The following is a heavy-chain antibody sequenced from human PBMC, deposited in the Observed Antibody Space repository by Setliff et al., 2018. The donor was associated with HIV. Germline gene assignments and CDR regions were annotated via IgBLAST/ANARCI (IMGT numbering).Heavy chain of an antibody. CDR3: ARDSYDSSGRNWFDP. Sequence: SETLSLTCTVSGDSINSHYWTWIRQPPGKGLEWIGYIYYSGLTSYNPSLKSRVTISVDTSKNQFSLKLSSVTAADTAVYYCARDSYDSSGRNWFDPWGQGTLVTVSS. D-gene: IGHD3-22*01. CDR2: IYYSGLT. CDR1: GDSINSHY. J-gene: IGHJ5*02. V-gene: IGHV4-59*11.